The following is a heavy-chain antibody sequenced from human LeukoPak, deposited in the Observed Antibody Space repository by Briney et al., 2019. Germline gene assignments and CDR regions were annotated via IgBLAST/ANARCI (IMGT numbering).Heavy chain of an antibody. V-gene: IGHV3-30-3*01. CDR3: ARGGYYYDSSAYNS. CDR2: ISYDGSNK. J-gene: IGHJ4*02. D-gene: IGHD3-22*01. CDR1: GFIFSNYA. Sequence: GGSLRLSCAASGFIFSNYAMHWVRQAPGKGLEWVAVISYDGSNKYYADSVKGRFTISRDNSKNTLFLQMNSLRAGDTAVFYCARGGYYYDSSAYNSWGQGTLVTVSS.